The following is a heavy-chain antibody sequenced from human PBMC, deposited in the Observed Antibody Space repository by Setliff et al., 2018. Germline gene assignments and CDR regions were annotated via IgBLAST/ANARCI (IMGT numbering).Heavy chain of an antibody. D-gene: IGHD5-12*01. CDR1: GGSLSTYY. Sequence: TLSLTCTVSGGSLSTYYWSWIRQSPGRGLEYIGYVYYNGAADYSPSLKSRVTLSVDTSKNQFSLKLTSVTAADTAVYYCARGGTFRYFDYWGQGTPVT. CDR2: VYYNGAA. J-gene: IGHJ4*02. V-gene: IGHV4-59*01. CDR3: ARGGTFRYFDY.